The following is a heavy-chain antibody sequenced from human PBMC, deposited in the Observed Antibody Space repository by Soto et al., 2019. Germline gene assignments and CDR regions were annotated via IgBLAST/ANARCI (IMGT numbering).Heavy chain of an antibody. D-gene: IGHD3-9*01. CDR1: GYTFTGYY. Sequence: ASVKVSCKASGYTFTGYYMHWVRQAPGQGLEWMGWINPNSGGTNYAQKFQGWVTMTRDTSISTAYMELSRLRSDDTAVYYCARAYRPGGTYYDILTDIAFDYWGQGTLVTVSS. J-gene: IGHJ4*02. CDR3: ARAYRPGGTYYDILTDIAFDY. CDR2: INPNSGGT. V-gene: IGHV1-2*04.